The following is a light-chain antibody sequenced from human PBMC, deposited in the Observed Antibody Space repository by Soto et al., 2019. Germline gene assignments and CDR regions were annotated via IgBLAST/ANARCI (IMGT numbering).Light chain of an antibody. J-gene: IGKJ5*01. CDR3: QQYHSWPPIT. V-gene: IGKV3-15*01. CDR2: GAS. CDR1: EGVTTN. Sequence: EVVMTQSPATLSVSPGERATLSCRASEGVTTNLAWSQQRPGQAPRLVIYGASTRATGIPARFSGGGSGTEFTLTISSLQSEDFAVYYCQQYHSWPPITFGQGTRLEIK.